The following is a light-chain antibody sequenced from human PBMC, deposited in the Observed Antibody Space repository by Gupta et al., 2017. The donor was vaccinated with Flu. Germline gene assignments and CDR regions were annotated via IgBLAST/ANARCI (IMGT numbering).Light chain of an antibody. Sequence: DIVLTQSPGTLSLSPGERATLSCRASQSVSSNFLAWYQQKPGQAPRLLIYGASSRATGIPDRFSGSGSGTDFSLTISRLEPEDFASYYCQQYHTSPPWTFGQGTKVEIK. CDR1: QSVSSNF. CDR3: QQYHTSPPWT. V-gene: IGKV3-20*01. CDR2: GAS. J-gene: IGKJ1*01.